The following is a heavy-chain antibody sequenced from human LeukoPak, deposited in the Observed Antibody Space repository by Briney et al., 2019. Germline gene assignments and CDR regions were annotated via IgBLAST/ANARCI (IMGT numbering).Heavy chain of an antibody. CDR3: ARDIVVVPAANDAFDI. D-gene: IGHD2-2*01. Sequence: SETLSLTCTVSGGSISSSSYYWGWIRQPPGKGLEWIGSIYYSGSTYYNPSLKSRVTISVDTSKNQFSLKLSSVTATDTAVYYCARDIVVVPAANDAFDIWGQGTMVTVSS. CDR1: GGSISSSSYY. CDR2: IYYSGST. V-gene: IGHV4-39*07. J-gene: IGHJ3*02.